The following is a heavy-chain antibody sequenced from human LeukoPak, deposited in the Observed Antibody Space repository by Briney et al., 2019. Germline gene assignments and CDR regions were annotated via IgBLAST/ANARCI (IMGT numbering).Heavy chain of an antibody. D-gene: IGHD2-21*02. J-gene: IGHJ5*02. V-gene: IGHV4-59*08. CDR1: GGSISSYY. Sequence: SETLSLTCTVSGGSISSYYWSWIRQPPGKGLEWIGYIYYSGSTNYNPSLKSRVTISVDTSKNQFSLKLSSVTAADTAVYYCARLSAVVTTYNWFDPWGQGTLVAVSS. CDR2: IYYSGST. CDR3: ARLSAVVTTYNWFDP.